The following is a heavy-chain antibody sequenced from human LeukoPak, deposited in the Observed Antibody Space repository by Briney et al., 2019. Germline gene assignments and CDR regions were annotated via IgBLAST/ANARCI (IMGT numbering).Heavy chain of an antibody. CDR3: ARGRCRGGSCRLFFFDY. Sequence: SETLSLTCAVYGGSFSGYYWSWIRQPPGKGLEWIGYIYHSGSIYYNPSLKSRVTISVDRSKNQFSLKLSSVTAADTAVYYCARGRCRGGSCRLFFFDYWGQGTLVTVSS. D-gene: IGHD2-15*01. V-gene: IGHV4-34*01. CDR1: GGSFSGYY. J-gene: IGHJ4*02. CDR2: IYHSGSI.